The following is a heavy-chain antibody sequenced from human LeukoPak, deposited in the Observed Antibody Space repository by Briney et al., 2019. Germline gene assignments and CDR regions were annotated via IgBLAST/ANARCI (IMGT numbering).Heavy chain of an antibody. Sequence: PSETPSLTCTVSGGSLSSHYWSWIRQPPGKGLEWIGYIYYSGSTNYNPSLKSRVTISVDTSKNQFSLKLSSVTAADTAVYYCARVQAGYFDYWGQGTLVTVSS. CDR3: ARVQAGYFDY. V-gene: IGHV4-59*11. CDR1: GGSLSSHY. D-gene: IGHD6-25*01. CDR2: IYYSGST. J-gene: IGHJ4*02.